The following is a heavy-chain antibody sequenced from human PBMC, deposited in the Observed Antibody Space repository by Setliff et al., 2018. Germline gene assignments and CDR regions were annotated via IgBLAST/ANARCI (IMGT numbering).Heavy chain of an antibody. D-gene: IGHD2-8*01. V-gene: IGHV1-18*01. Sequence: ASVKVSCRASGYTFINFGISWVRQAPGQGLEWVGWISPYTGNTYYAPRLQDRVTLTADTSTNTAYMELRSLISDDTAVYYCSRLVRFCTRTTCQRLSGDDFWGQGTLVTVSS. J-gene: IGHJ4*02. CDR1: GYTFINFG. CDR3: SRLVRFCTRTTCQRLSGDDF. CDR2: ISPYTGNT.